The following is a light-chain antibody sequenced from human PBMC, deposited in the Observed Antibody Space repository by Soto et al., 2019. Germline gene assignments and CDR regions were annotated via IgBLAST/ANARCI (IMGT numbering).Light chain of an antibody. CDR3: QSYDSSLSGAV. V-gene: IGLV1-40*01. CDR1: SSNIGAHYY. Sequence: QSVLTQPPSVSGAPGQRVTISCTVSSSNIGAHYYIHWYQQLPGTAPKLLIYDNSNRPSGVPDRFSGSKSGTSASLAITGLQAEDEADYYCQSYDSSLSGAVFGGGTKLTVL. J-gene: IGLJ3*02. CDR2: DNS.